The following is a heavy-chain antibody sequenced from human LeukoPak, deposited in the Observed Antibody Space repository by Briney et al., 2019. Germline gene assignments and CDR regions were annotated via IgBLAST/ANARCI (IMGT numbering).Heavy chain of an antibody. D-gene: IGHD3-16*01. V-gene: IGHV3-74*01. CDR1: GFTFSSYW. CDR2: IHKDGIAT. J-gene: IGHJ4*02. Sequence: GGSLRLSCATSGFTFSSYWMHWVRQAPGKGLVWVARIHKDGIATSYADSVQGRFTISRDYARNTVSLKMNSLRADDTAVYHCARGGSGCFDYWGQGTLVTVSS. CDR3: ARGGSGCFDY.